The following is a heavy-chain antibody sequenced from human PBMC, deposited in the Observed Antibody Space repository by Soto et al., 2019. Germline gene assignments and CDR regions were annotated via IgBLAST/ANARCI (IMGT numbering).Heavy chain of an antibody. CDR1: GYTFTSYG. CDR2: ISAYNGNT. Sequence: GASVKVSCKASGYTFTSYGISWVRQAPGQGLEWMGWISAYNGNTNYAQKLQGRVTMTTDTSTSTAYMELRSLRSDDTAVYYCARALTSSWVPGYYYGMDVWGQGTTVTVSS. CDR3: ARALTSSWVPGYYYGMDV. J-gene: IGHJ6*02. V-gene: IGHV1-18*01. D-gene: IGHD6-13*01.